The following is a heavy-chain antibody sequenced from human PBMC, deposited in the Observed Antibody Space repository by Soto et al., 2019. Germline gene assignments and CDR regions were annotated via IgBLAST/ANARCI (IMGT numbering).Heavy chain of an antibody. J-gene: IGHJ6*02. CDR2: ISWNSGVT. Sequence: GGSLRLSCAASGFTFEDYAMHWVRQAPGKGLEWVSGISWNSGVTAYTDSVRGRFTISRDNAKNSLYLQMNSLRAEDTAFYYCAKDVDISYYYGMDVWGQGTTVTVSS. CDR3: AKDVDISYYYGMDV. V-gene: IGHV3-9*01. D-gene: IGHD3-9*01. CDR1: GFTFEDYA.